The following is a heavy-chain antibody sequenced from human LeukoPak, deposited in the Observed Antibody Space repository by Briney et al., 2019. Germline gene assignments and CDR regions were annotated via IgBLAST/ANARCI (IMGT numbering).Heavy chain of an antibody. J-gene: IGHJ4*02. CDR2: INAGNGNT. Sequence: ASVKVSCKASGYTFTSYAMHWVRQAPGQRLEWMGWINAGNGNTKYSQKFQGRVTITRDTSASTAYMEPSSLRSEDTAVYYCAREVALRYFDWLHYDYWGQGTLVTVSS. CDR1: GYTFTSYA. CDR3: AREVALRYFDWLHYDY. V-gene: IGHV1-3*01. D-gene: IGHD3-9*01.